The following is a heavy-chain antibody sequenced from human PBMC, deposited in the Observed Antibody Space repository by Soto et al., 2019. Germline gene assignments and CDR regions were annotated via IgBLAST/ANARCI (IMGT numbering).Heavy chain of an antibody. Sequence: QVQLVQSGAEVKKPGASVKVSCKASGYTFTSYGISWVRQAPGQGLEWMGWISAYNGNTNYAQKFQGRVTMTTDRSTSTVYMELRSLRSDDTAVYYCARDSGDGDYVFYFQHWGQGTLVTVSS. V-gene: IGHV1-18*01. CDR3: ARDSGDGDYVFYFQH. CDR2: ISAYNGNT. CDR1: GYTFTSYG. D-gene: IGHD4-17*01. J-gene: IGHJ1*01.